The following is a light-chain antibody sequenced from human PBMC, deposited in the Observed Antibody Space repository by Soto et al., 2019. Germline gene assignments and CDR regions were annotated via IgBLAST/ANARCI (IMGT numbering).Light chain of an antibody. CDR3: QQRSNWPPIT. V-gene: IGKV3-11*01. Sequence: EIVLTQSPATLSLSPRERATLSCRASQIVSSFLAWYQQKPGQAPRLLIYDASNRATGIPARFSGSGSGTDFTLTISTLEPEDSAVYYCQQRSNWPPITFGQGTRLQIK. J-gene: IGKJ5*01. CDR2: DAS. CDR1: QIVSSF.